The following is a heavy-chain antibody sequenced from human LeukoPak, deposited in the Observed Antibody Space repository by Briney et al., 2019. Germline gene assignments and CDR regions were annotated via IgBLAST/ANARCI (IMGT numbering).Heavy chain of an antibody. V-gene: IGHV4-31*03. J-gene: IGHJ4*02. CDR2: IYYSGST. D-gene: IGHD3-22*01. CDR3: ARVERYMIAFDY. Sequence: SQTLSLTCTVSGGSISSGDYYWSWIRQPPGKGLEWIGYIYYSGSTYYNPSLKSRVTISVDTSKNQFSLKLSSVTAADTAVYYCARVERYMIAFDYWGQGTLVTVSS. CDR1: GGSISSGDYY.